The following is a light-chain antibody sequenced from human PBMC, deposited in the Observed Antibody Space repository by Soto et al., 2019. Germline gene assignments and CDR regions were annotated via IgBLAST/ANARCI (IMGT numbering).Light chain of an antibody. CDR1: SSDVGGYNY. CDR2: DVS. Sequence: QSVLTQPASVSGSPGQSITISCTGTSSDVGGYNYVSWYQQHPGKAPKLMIYDVSNRPSGVSNRFSGSKSGNTASLTISGLQAEDGADYYSSSYTSSSTLEAFGTGTKVTVL. J-gene: IGLJ1*01. V-gene: IGLV2-14*01. CDR3: SSYTSSSTLEA.